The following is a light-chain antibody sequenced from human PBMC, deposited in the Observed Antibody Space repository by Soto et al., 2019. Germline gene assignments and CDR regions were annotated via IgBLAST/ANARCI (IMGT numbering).Light chain of an antibody. V-gene: IGKV1-5*03. J-gene: IGKJ1*01. CDR1: QSISNW. CDR2: KAS. Sequence: DIQITQSPSTLSASVGDRVTITCRASQSISNWLAWYQQKPGKAPKILIYKASSLESGVPSRFSGSGSGTEFTLTSSSLQPDDFATYYCQQYNGYRWTFGQGTKVDIK. CDR3: QQYNGYRWT.